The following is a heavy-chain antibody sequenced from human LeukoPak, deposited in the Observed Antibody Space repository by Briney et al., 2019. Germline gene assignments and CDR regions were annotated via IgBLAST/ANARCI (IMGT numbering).Heavy chain of an antibody. CDR2: ISAYNGNTNGNT. J-gene: IGHJ5*02. D-gene: IGHD1-26*01. CDR3: ARGASGSYYWFDP. V-gene: IGHV1-18*01. CDR1: GYTFSSYG. Sequence: ASVKVSCKASGYTFSSYGISWVRQAPGQGLEWMGWISAYNGNTNGNTNYAQKFQGRVTMTTDTSTSTAYMELRSLRSDDTAVYYCARGASGSYYWFDPWGQGTLVTVSS.